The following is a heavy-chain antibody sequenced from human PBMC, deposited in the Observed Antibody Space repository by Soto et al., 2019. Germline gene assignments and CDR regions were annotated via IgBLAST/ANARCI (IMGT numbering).Heavy chain of an antibody. J-gene: IGHJ4*02. CDR2: IYWDDDE. CDR3: AHRPRGYSYHFDY. V-gene: IGHV2-5*02. CDR1: GFSFSTRGVG. Sequence: QITLKESGPTLVKPTQTLTLTCTFSGFSFSTRGVGVAWIRQPPGKALEWLALIYWDDDEGYSPSLKSRLTITKATPKNQVVLTMPTMDPVDTATYYCAHRPRGYSYHFDYWGQGTLVTVSS. D-gene: IGHD5-18*01.